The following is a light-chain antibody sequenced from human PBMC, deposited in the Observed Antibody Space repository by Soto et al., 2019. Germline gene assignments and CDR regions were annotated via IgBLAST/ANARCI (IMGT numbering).Light chain of an antibody. CDR2: AAS. CDR1: QSIAYY. J-gene: IGKJ2*01. CDR3: QQSSNSPMYT. Sequence: DIQMIQSPSSLSASVGDRVSITCRASQSIAYYLNWFQQKPGKAPKLLIYAASSLQSGVPSRCSGSGSGTDFTLTISSLQPEDFATYYCQQSSNSPMYTFGQGTKL. V-gene: IGKV1-39*01.